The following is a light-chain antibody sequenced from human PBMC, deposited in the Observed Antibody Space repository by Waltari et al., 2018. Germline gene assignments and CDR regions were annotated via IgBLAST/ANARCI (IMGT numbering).Light chain of an antibody. Sequence: EIVMTQSPATLYVSPGERATLSCRASQSVSSDLAWYQQKPGQAPRPVIYGASTRAPGIPARFSGRGSGTEFTLTISSLQSEDFAVYYCQQYNNWPRTFGQGTKVEIK. CDR1: QSVSSD. CDR2: GAS. V-gene: IGKV3-15*01. J-gene: IGKJ1*01. CDR3: QQYNNWPRT.